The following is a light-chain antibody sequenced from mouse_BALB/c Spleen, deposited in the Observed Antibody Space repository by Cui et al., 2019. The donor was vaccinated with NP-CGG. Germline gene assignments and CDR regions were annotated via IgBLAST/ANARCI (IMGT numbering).Light chain of an antibody. CDR3: ALWYSNHWV. CDR1: TGAVTTSNY. J-gene: IGLJ1*01. Sequence: QAVVTKESALTTSPGEIVIFTCRSSTGAVTTSNYANWVQEKPDHLFTGLIGGTNNRAPGVPARFSGSLIGDKAALTITGAQTEDEAIYFCALWYSNHWVFGGGTKLTVL. V-gene: IGLV1*01. CDR2: GTN.